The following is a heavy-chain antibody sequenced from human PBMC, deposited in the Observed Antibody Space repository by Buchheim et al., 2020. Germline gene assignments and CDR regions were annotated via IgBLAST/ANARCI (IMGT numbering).Heavy chain of an antibody. D-gene: IGHD5-24*01. CDR1: GFTFSNYG. CDR2: IWYDGSDK. CDR3: ARDSSRDGYKDLDY. J-gene: IGHJ4*02. V-gene: IGHV3-33*01. Sequence: QVQLVESGGGVVQPGRSLRLSCAASGFTFSNYGMHWVRQAPGKGLEWVAVIWYDGSDKYYADSVKGRFTISRDHSKTTLYLQMNSLRAEDTAVYYCARDSSRDGYKDLDYWGQGTL.